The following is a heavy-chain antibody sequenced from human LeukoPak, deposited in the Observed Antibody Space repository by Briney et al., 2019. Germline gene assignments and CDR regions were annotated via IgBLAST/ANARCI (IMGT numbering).Heavy chain of an antibody. CDR2: ISSSGSTI. J-gene: IGHJ4*02. V-gene: IGHV3-11*01. D-gene: IGHD6-19*01. CDR3: ASGYSSGWYPFDY. CDR1: GFTFSDYY. Sequence: SGGSLRLSCAASGFTFSDYYMSWIRQAPGKGREWVSYISSSGSTIYYADSVKGRFTISRDNAKNSLYLQMNSLRAEDTAVYYCASGYSSGWYPFDYWGQGTLVTVSS.